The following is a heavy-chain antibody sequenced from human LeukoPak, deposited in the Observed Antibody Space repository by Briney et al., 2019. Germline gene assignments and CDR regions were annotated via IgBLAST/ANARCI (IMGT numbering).Heavy chain of an antibody. CDR2: ISSSSSYI. Sequence: PGGSLRLSCAASGFTFSSYSMNWVRQAPGKGLEWVSSISSSSSYIYYADSVKGRFTISRDNAKDSLYLQMNSLRAEDTAVYYCARDSGYTALYWFDPWGQGTLVTVSS. J-gene: IGHJ5*02. D-gene: IGHD5-18*01. CDR3: ARDSGYTALYWFDP. V-gene: IGHV3-21*01. CDR1: GFTFSSYS.